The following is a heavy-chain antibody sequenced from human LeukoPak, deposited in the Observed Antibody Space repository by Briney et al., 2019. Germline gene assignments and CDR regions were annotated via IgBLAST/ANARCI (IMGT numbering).Heavy chain of an antibody. CDR2: IWYGGSNK. D-gene: IGHD1-7*01. V-gene: IGHV3-30*02. Sequence: PGGSLRLSCAASGFTFSSYGMHWVRQAPGKGLEWVAVIWYGGSNKYYADSVKGRFTISRDNSKNTLYLQMNSLRAEDTAVYYCAKDNWNYFSVRYYYYMDVWGKGTTVTVSS. CDR1: GFTFSSYG. CDR3: AKDNWNYFSVRYYYYMDV. J-gene: IGHJ6*03.